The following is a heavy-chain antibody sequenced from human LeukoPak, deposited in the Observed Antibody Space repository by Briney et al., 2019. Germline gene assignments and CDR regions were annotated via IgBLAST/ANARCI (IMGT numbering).Heavy chain of an antibody. V-gene: IGHV1-46*01. J-gene: IGHJ4*02. CDR1: GYTFTSYY. CDR2: INPSGGST. D-gene: IGHD6-19*01. Sequence: ASVKVSCTASGYTFTSYYMHWVRQAPGQGLEWMGIINPSGGSTSYAQKFQGRVTMTRDMSTSTVYMELSSLRSEDTAVYYCAREGQWLTGGFDYWGQGTLVTVSS. CDR3: AREGQWLTGGFDY.